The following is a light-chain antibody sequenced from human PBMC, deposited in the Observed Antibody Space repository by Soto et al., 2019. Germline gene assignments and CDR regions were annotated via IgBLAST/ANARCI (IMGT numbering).Light chain of an antibody. V-gene: IGLV1-40*01. CDR2: GNS. CDR1: SSNIGAGYD. CDR3: QSYYNSMSGNWV. Sequence: QSVLTQPPSVSGAPGQRVTISCTGSSSNIGAGYDVHWYQQLPGTAPKLLIYGNSNRPSGVPDRFSGSKSGTSAALAITGLQAADDAAYYCQSYYNSMSGNWVFGGGTKLTVL. J-gene: IGLJ3*02.